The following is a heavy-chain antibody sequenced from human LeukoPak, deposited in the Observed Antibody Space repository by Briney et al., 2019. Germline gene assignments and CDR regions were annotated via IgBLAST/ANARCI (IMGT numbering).Heavy chain of an antibody. CDR1: GGSISSYY. D-gene: IGHD2-21*02. J-gene: IGHJ3*02. CDR2: IYYSGST. CDR3: ARTGIVVVTAPDAFDI. V-gene: IGHV4-59*01. Sequence: SETLSLTCTVSGGSISSYYWSWIRQPPGKGLEWIGYIYYSGSTNYNPSLKSRVTISVDTSKNQFSLKLSSVTAADTAVYYCARTGIVVVTAPDAFDIWGQGTMVTVSS.